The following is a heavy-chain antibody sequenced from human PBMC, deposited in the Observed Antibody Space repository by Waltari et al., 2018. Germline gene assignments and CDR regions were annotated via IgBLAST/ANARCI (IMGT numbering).Heavy chain of an antibody. CDR1: GGSISSHY. Sequence: QVQLQESGPGLVKPSETLSLPCTVSGGSISSHYWSWIRQPPGKGLEWIGYIYYSGSTNYNPSLKSRVTISVDTSKNQFSLKLSSVTAADTAVYYCARGLSSGYYYDAFDIWGQGTMVTVSS. V-gene: IGHV4-59*11. J-gene: IGHJ3*02. D-gene: IGHD3-22*01. CDR2: IYYSGST. CDR3: ARGLSSGYYYDAFDI.